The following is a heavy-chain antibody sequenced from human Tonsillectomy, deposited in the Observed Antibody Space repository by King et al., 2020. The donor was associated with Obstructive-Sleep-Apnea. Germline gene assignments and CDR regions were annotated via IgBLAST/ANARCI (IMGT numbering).Heavy chain of an antibody. V-gene: IGHV7-4-1*02. CDR1: GYTFTSYA. CDR2: INTYTGNP. CDR3: ARDHKLLWFGELPNDAFDI. J-gene: IGHJ3*02. D-gene: IGHD3-10*01. Sequence: VQLVQSGSELKKPGASVKVSCEASGYTFTSYALNWVRQAPGQGLEWMGWINTYTGNPTYAQGFTGRFVISLDTSVNTAYLQISSLKAEDTAVYYCARDHKLLWFGELPNDAFDIWGQGTMVTVSS.